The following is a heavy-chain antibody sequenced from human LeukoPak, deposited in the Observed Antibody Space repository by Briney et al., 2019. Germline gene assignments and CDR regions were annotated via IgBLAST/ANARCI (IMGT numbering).Heavy chain of an antibody. CDR1: GYTFTSYD. CDR3: ARDGHSNYPTTFDY. CDR2: MNPNSGNT. D-gene: IGHD4-11*01. Sequence: GASVKVSCKASGYTFTSYDINWVRQATGQGLEWMGWMNPNSGNTGYAQKFQGRVTMTRNTSISTAYMELSSLRSEDTAVYYCARDGHSNYPTTFDYWGQGTLVTVSS. J-gene: IGHJ4*02. V-gene: IGHV1-8*01.